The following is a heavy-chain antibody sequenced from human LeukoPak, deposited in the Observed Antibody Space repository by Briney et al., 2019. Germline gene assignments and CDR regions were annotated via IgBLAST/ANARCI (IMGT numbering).Heavy chain of an antibody. Sequence: SETLSLTCAGSGGSISSNNWWGWVRQPPGKGLEWIGEIYHSGSPNYNPSLKSRVTISVDKSRNHFSLNLSSVTAADTAVYYCARVNINNWHSCDYWGQGTLVTVSS. CDR1: GGSISSNNW. CDR3: ARVNINNWHSCDY. D-gene: IGHD1-1*01. V-gene: IGHV4-4*02. J-gene: IGHJ4*02. CDR2: IYHSGSP.